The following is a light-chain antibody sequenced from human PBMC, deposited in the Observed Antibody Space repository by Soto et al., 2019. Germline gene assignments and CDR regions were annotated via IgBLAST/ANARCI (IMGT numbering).Light chain of an antibody. V-gene: IGKV3-11*01. J-gene: IGKJ4*01. CDR3: QQRSNWPLT. Sequence: EIVLTQSPATLSLSPGERATLSCRASQSVSSYLAWYQQKPCQAPRILICDASNSATDIPARFSGSGSGTDFPLSIRGLEPEDFAVYYCQQRSNWPLTFGGGTKVEIK. CDR1: QSVSSY. CDR2: DAS.